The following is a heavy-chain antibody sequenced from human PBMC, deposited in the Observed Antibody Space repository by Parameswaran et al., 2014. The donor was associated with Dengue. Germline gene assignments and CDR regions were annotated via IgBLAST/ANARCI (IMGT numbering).Heavy chain of an antibody. CDR2: LFSGGST. V-gene: IGHV3-53*01. D-gene: IGHD3-22*01. Sequence: WIRQPPGKGLEWVSVLFSGGSTYYADSMKGRFTVSRDDSENTLYLQLNSLRAEDTAVYYCAREDYDSTGNYGLDVWGQGTTVTVSS. CDR3: AREDYDSTGNYGLDV. J-gene: IGHJ6*02.